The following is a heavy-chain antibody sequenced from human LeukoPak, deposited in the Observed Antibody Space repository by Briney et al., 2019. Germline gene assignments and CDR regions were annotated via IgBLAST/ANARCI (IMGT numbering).Heavy chain of an antibody. CDR3: ARVKLIVVVSWFDP. CDR2: IDHSGST. J-gene: IGHJ5*02. D-gene: IGHD3-22*01. Sequence: PSETLSLTCAVSGGSISGSYWWGWVRQPPGKGLEWIGEIDHSGSTNYNPSLKSRVTISVDKSKNQFSLKLSSVTAADTAVYYCARVKLIVVVSWFDPWGQGTLVTVSS. V-gene: IGHV4-4*02. CDR1: GGSISGSYW.